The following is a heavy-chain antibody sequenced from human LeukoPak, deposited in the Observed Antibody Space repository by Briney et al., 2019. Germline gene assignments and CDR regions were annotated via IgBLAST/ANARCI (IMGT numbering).Heavy chain of an antibody. CDR3: ARRGSYFDS. V-gene: IGHV1-2*02. CDR1: GYTFTSYY. CDR2: INPSSGAT. Sequence: GASVKVYYKGSGYTFTSYYIHWVRQAPGQRLEWLGWINPSSGATTSAQNFQGRVTMTTDTSINAVYMELSRLTSDDTAVYYCARRGSYFDSWGQGALVTVSS. D-gene: IGHD3-10*01. J-gene: IGHJ4*02.